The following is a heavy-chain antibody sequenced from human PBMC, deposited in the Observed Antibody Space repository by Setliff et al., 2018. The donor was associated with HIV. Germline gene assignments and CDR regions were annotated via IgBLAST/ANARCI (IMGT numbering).Heavy chain of an antibody. D-gene: IGHD3-10*01. CDR1: GFTFSTYW. Sequence: GGSLRLSCATSGFTFSTYWMSWVRQAPGKGLEWVANIKQDGSEKYYVDSVKGRFTISRDNAKNSLYLQMNSLRAEDTAVYYCASVLRYYGSESYPFGYWGQGTLVTVSS. J-gene: IGHJ4*02. V-gene: IGHV3-7*01. CDR2: IKQDGSEK. CDR3: ASVLRYYGSESYPFGY.